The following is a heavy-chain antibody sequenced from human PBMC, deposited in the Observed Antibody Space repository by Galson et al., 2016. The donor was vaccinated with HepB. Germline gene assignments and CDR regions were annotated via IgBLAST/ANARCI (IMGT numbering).Heavy chain of an antibody. CDR2: ISRSGGGT. CDR3: AKPWAYGTGWYGCNDF. V-gene: IGHV3-23*01. Sequence: SLRLSCAASGFPFSTYAMSWVRQAPGKGLEWVSAISRSGGGTYADSVKGRFTISSDNSKNMLYLQMHSLRAEDTAVYYCAKPWAYGTGWYGCNDFWGQGTLVTVSS. CDR1: GFPFSTYA. D-gene: IGHD6-13*01. J-gene: IGHJ4*02.